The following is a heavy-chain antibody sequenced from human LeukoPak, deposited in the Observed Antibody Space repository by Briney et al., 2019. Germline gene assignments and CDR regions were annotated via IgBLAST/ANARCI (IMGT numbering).Heavy chain of an antibody. CDR3: AKDLSSGYYFPH. V-gene: IGHV3-30*18. J-gene: IGHJ4*02. CDR2: ISYDGSNK. Sequence: GGSLRLSCAASGFTFSSYGMHWVRQAPGKGLEWVAVISYDGSNKYYADSVKGRFTISRDNSKNTLYLQMNSLRAEDTAVYYCAKDLSSGYYFPHWGQGTLVTVSS. CDR1: GFTFSSYG. D-gene: IGHD3-22*01.